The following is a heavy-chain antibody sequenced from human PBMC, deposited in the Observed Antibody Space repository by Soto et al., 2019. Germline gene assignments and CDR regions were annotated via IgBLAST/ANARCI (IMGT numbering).Heavy chain of an antibody. CDR3: ETGIKAVLRSWYFDL. J-gene: IGHJ2*01. CDR2: IYSSGNI. Sequence: EVQLVETGGDLIQPGGSLRLSCAASGLSVSSNYMSWVRQAPGRGLEWVSVIYSSGNIYYRDSVKGRFTISRDNSKNTLYLQMNRLRDEDTAVYYCETGIKAVLRSWYFDLWGRGTLVTVSS. D-gene: IGHD3-10*01. V-gene: IGHV3-53*02. CDR1: GLSVSSNY.